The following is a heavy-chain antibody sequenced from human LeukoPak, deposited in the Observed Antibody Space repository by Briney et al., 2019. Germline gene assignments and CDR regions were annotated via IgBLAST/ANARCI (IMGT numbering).Heavy chain of an antibody. CDR3: AREGYYYDSSGYDC. D-gene: IGHD3-22*01. V-gene: IGHV4-61*02. CDR2: IYTSGST. Sequence: SQTLSLTCTVSGGSISSGSYYWSWIRQPAGKGLEWIGRIYTSGSTNYNPSLKSRVTISVDTSKNQFSLKLSSVTAADTAVYYCAREGYYYDSSGYDCWGQGILVTVSS. J-gene: IGHJ4*02. CDR1: GGSISSGSYY.